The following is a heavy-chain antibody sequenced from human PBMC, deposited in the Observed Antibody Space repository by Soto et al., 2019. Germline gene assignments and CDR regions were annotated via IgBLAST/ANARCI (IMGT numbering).Heavy chain of an antibody. J-gene: IGHJ4*02. CDR1: GASITFGGYS. D-gene: IGHD7-27*01. CDR2: INHLETT. V-gene: IGHV4-30-2*01. Sequence: SETLSLTCTVSGASITFGGYSWSWIRQTPGKGLEWIGYINHLETTFYNPSFESRLTLSIDRAKNQFSLRLVSVTAADTTLYYCARDQALAPTVWGYWGQGIQVTVSS. CDR3: ARDQALAPTVWGY.